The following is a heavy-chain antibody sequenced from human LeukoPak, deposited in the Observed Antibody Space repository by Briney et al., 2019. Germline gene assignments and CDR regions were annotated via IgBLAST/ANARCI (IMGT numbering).Heavy chain of an antibody. D-gene: IGHD6-19*01. J-gene: IGHJ3*02. CDR1: GGSISSGGYS. V-gene: IGHV4-30-2*01. CDR3: ARGIAVAGVGHDAFDI. CDR2: IYHSGST. Sequence: PSETLSLTCAVSGGSISSGGYSWSWIRQPPGKGLEWIGYIYHSGSTYYNPSLKSRVTISVDRSKNQFSLKLSSVTAADTAVYYCARGIAVAGVGHDAFDIWGQGTMVTVSS.